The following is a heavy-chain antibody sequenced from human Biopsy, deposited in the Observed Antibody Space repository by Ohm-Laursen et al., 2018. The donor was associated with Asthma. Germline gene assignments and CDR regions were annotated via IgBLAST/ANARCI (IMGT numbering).Heavy chain of an antibody. CDR1: GDSISSGGYS. D-gene: IGHD5-24*01. J-gene: IGHJ4*02. Sequence: TLSLTCSVSGDSISSGGYSWGWIRQPPGKGLEWIGYIYHSGSTYYNPSLKSRVTISVGRSKNQFSLKLSSVTAADTAVYYCARVKDGYNFDYWGQGTLVTVSS. CDR3: ARVKDGYNFDY. V-gene: IGHV4-30-2*01. CDR2: IYHSGST.